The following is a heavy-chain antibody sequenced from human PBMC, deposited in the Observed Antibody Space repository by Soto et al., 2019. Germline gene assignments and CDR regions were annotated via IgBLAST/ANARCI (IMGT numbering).Heavy chain of an antibody. CDR1: GGSIINIY. V-gene: IGHV4-59*01. CDR2: IYYSGST. CDR3: ARDRDGGGWSDP. J-gene: IGHJ5*02. D-gene: IGHD3-16*01. Sequence: SETLSLTCTVSGGSIINIYWSWIRQPPGKGLEWIGYIYYSGSTNYNPSLKSRVTISVDTSKNQFSLKLTSVTAADTAVYYCARDRDGGGWSDPWGQGTQVTVSS.